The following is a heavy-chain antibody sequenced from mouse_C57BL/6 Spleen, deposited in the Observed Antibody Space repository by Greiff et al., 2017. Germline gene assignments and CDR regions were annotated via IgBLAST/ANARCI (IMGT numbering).Heavy chain of an antibody. Sequence: QVQLQQPGAELVKPGASVKLSCKASGYTFTSYWMHWVKQRPGQGLEWIGMIHPNSGSTNYNEKFKSKATLTVDKSSSTAYMQLSSLTSEDTAIYYCARSFSLYYGNYNYAMDYWGQGTSVTVSS. CDR3: ARSFSLYYGNYNYAMDY. D-gene: IGHD2-1*01. CDR1: GYTFTSYW. J-gene: IGHJ4*01. V-gene: IGHV1-64*01. CDR2: IHPNSGST.